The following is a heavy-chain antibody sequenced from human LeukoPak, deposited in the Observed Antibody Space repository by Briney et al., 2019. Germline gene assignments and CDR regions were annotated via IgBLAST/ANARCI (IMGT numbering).Heavy chain of an antibody. CDR2: ISNSGGRT. CDR1: GLTFSTYA. V-gene: IGHV3-23*01. CDR3: AKDHTLWAGAYYFDY. D-gene: IGHD3/OR15-3a*01. Sequence: GGSLRLSCAASGLTFSTYAMSWVRRAPGKGLEWVSAISNSGGRTYYADSVKGRFAISRDNSKNTLYLQMNSLRAEDTATYYCAKDHTLWAGAYYFDYWGQGALVTVSS. J-gene: IGHJ4*02.